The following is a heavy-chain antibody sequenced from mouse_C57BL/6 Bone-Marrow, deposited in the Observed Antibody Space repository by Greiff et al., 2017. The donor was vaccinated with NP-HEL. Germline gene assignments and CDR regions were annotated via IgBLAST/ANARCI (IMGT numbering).Heavy chain of an antibody. J-gene: IGHJ2*01. CDR1: GFNIKDDY. CDR3: TYLYYYVFDY. D-gene: IGHD1-1*01. Sequence: EVQLQESGAELVRPGASVKLSCTASGFNIKDDYMHWVKQRPEQGLEWIGWIDPENGDTEYASKFQGKATITADTSSNTAYLQLSSLTSEDTAVYYCTYLYYYVFDYWGQGTTLTVSS. V-gene: IGHV14-4*01. CDR2: IDPENGDT.